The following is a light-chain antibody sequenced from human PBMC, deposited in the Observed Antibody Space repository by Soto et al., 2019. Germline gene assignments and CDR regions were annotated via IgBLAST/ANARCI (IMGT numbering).Light chain of an antibody. Sequence: EIVMTQTPATLSVSPGERATLSCRASPSVSSTLAWYQQKPVQAPRLLIYGASTRATGIPARFSGSGSGTDFTLTISSLQSEDFAVYYCQQYNNWSYTFGQGTKVEIK. CDR1: PSVSST. CDR3: QQYNNWSYT. CDR2: GAS. V-gene: IGKV3-15*01. J-gene: IGKJ2*01.